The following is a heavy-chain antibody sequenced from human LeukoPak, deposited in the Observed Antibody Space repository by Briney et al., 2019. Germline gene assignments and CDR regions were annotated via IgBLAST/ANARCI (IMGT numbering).Heavy chain of an antibody. Sequence: PSETLSLTCAVTSVFSFIYGRIATRQPPGKGLEWIGEINHSGSTNYNPSLKNRVTISLDTSKNQLSLKLSSVTAADPAVYYRAKVPIPGGVYYWGQGTLVTVSS. CDR1: SVFSFIYG. D-gene: IGHD3-16*01. CDR2: INHSGST. J-gene: IGHJ4*02. V-gene: IGHV4-34*01. CDR3: AKVPIPGGVYY.